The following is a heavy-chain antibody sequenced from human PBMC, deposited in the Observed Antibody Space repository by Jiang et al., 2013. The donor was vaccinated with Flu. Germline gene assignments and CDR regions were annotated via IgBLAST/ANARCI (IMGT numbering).Heavy chain of an antibody. V-gene: IGHV4-59*11. CDR2: IYYSGST. D-gene: IGHD6-13*01. CDR1: GGSISSHY. CDR3: ARGFIMAAGTDP. Sequence: LLKPSETLSLTCTVSGGSISSHYWSWIRQPPGKGLEWIGYIYYSGSTNYNPSLKSRVTISVDTSKNQFSLKLSSVTAADTAVYYCARGFIMAAGTDP. J-gene: IGHJ5*02.